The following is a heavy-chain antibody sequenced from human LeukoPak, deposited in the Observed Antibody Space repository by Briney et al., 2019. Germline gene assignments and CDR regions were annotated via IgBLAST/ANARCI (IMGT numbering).Heavy chain of an antibody. V-gene: IGHV4-39*01. Sequence: PSETLSLTCTVFGGSISSGDYYWAWIRQPPGRGLEWIGSIYYSGDGDTYYNPSLESRVIISVDTSRNQFSLRLRSVTATDTSVYYCARQITYPSSSWYGAVHDWGQGTLVTVSS. D-gene: IGHD6-13*01. J-gene: IGHJ4*02. CDR2: IYYSGDGDT. CDR1: GGSISSGDYY. CDR3: ARQITYPSSSWYGAVHD.